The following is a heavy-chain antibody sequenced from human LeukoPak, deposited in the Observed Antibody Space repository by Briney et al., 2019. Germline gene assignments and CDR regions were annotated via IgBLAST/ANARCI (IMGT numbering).Heavy chain of an antibody. V-gene: IGHV4-59*01. CDR2: TYYSGST. CDR1: GGSISSYN. CDR3: ARETSSSWFDY. Sequence: SETLSLTCTVSGGSISSYNWSWIRQPPGKGLEWIGYTYYSGSTNYNPSLKSRVTISVATSKNQFSLKLSSVTAADTAVYYCARETSSSWFDYWGQGTLVTVSS. J-gene: IGHJ4*02. D-gene: IGHD6-13*01.